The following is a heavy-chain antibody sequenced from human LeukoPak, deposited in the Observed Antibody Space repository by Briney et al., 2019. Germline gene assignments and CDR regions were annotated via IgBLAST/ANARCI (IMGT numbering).Heavy chain of an antibody. Sequence: GGSLRLSCAASGFTFSSYAMSWVRQAPGKGLEWVSAISGSGGSTYFADSVKGRFTISRDNSRNTLFLQMDSLRADDTAVYYCIYSGGNYFHYWGQGALVTVSS. CDR3: IYSGGNYFHY. J-gene: IGHJ4*02. CDR2: ISGSGGST. CDR1: GFTFSSYA. V-gene: IGHV3-23*01. D-gene: IGHD4-23*01.